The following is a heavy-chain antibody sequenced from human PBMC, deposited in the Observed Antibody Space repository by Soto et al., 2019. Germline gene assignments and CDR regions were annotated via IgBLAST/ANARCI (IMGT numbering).Heavy chain of an antibody. Sequence: PLETLSLTCTVSGGSISSYYWSWIRQPPGKGLEWIGYIYYSGSTNYNPALKSRVTISVDTSKNQFSLKLSSVTAADTAVYYCARHDGVVANYYFDYWGQGTLVTVPQ. V-gene: IGHV4-59*08. CDR3: ARHDGVVANYYFDY. J-gene: IGHJ4*02. CDR2: IYYSGST. D-gene: IGHD2-21*01. CDR1: GGSISSYY.